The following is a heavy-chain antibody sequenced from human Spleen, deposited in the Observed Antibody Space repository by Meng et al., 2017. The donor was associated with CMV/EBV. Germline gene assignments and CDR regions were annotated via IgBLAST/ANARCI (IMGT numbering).Heavy chain of an antibody. CDR3: ARDLDMGYFDC. D-gene: IGHD3-9*01. CDR1: GFIVSSHY. Sequence: GESLKISCAASGFIVSSHYMSWVRQAPGKGLEWVSLIYAGGTTYYADSVKGRFTISRDNSKNTLYIQMSNLRAEDTAVYYCARDLDMGYFDCWGQGTLVTVSS. CDR2: IYAGGTT. J-gene: IGHJ4*02. V-gene: IGHV3-53*01.